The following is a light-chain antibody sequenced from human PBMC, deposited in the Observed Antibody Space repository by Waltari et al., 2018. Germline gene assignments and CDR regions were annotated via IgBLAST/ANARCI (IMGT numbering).Light chain of an antibody. Sequence: QSALTQPRSVSGSPGQSVTISCTGTSIDVGGYNYVSWYQQHPGKAPKLMIYDVSKRPSGVPDRFSGSKSGNTASLTISGLQAEDEADYYCCSYAGSYDWVFGGGTKLTVL. CDR2: DVS. CDR3: CSYAGSYDWV. CDR1: SIDVGGYNY. J-gene: IGLJ3*02. V-gene: IGLV2-11*01.